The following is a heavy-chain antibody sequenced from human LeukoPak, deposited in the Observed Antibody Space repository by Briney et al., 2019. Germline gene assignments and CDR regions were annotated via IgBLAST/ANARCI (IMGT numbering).Heavy chain of an antibody. CDR2: IYYSGST. V-gene: IGHV4-39*01. Sequence: SEALSLTCTVSGGSISSNSYYWGWIRQPPGKGLEWIGSIYYSGSTYYNPSLKSRVTISVDTSKDQFSLKLSSVTAADTAVYYCARRDIVVVPAAMPGGAFDIWGQGTMVTVSS. CDR1: GGSISSNSYY. J-gene: IGHJ3*02. CDR3: ARRDIVVVPAAMPGGAFDI. D-gene: IGHD2-2*01.